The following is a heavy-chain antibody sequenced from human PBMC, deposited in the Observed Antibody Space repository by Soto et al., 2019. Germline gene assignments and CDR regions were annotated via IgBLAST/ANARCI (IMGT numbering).Heavy chain of an antibody. J-gene: IGHJ4*02. CDR1: GFTFSRYS. V-gene: IGHV3-48*02. CDR3: SKGGNSGYDSDY. Sequence: PGGSLRLSCAASGFTFSRYSMNWVRQAPGKGLEWVSYISSSSTTIYYADSVKGRFTVSRDNAKSSLYLQMNSLTDEDTAVYYCSKGGNSGYDSDYWGQGTLVNVSS. D-gene: IGHD5-12*01. CDR2: ISSSSTTI.